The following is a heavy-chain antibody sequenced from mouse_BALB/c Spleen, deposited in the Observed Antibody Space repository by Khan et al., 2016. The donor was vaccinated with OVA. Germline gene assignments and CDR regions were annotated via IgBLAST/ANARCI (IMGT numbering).Heavy chain of an antibody. V-gene: IGHV1-9*01. D-gene: IGHD1-1*01. Sequence: QVRLQQSGAELMKPGASVKISCKPTGYTFSSYWIEWVKQRPGHGLEWIGEILPGSNSTNYNERFQGKATITADTSSNTAYMQLSSLTSEDSAIYYCARGNYYGSTAWFGYWGQGTLATVSA. CDR1: GYTFSSYW. J-gene: IGHJ3*01. CDR3: ARGNYYGSTAWFGY. CDR2: ILPGSNST.